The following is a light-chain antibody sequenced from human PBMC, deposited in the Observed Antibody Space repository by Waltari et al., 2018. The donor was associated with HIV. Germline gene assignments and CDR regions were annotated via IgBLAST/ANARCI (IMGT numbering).Light chain of an antibody. J-gene: IGLJ3*02. CDR3: QSYDSSLSVWV. CDR2: GNS. CDR1: SSNIGAGYD. V-gene: IGLV1-40*01. Sequence: QSVLTQPPSVSGAPGQRVTISCTGSSSNIGAGYDVHWYQQIPGTAPKRLINGNSHRPSGVPDRFSGSKSGTSASLAITGLQAEDEADYYCQSYDSSLSVWVFGGGTKLTVL.